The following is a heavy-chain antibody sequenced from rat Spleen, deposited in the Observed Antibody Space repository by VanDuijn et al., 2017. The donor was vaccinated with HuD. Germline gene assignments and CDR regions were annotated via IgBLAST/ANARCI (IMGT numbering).Heavy chain of an antibody. D-gene: IGHD1-9*01. Sequence: EVQLVESGGGLVQPGRSLKLSCAASGFTFSNYGMHWIRQAPTKGLEWVASISPSGGSTYYRDSVKGRFTISRDNAKSTLYLQMDSLRSEDTATYYCTRMYGYNYWYFDFWGPGTMVTVSS. V-gene: IGHV5-19*01. CDR2: ISPSGGST. CDR3: TRMYGYNYWYFDF. CDR1: GFTFSNYG. J-gene: IGHJ1*01.